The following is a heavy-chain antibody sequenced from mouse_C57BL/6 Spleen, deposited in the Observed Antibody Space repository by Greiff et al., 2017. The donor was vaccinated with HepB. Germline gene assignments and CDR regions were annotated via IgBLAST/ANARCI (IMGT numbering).Heavy chain of an antibody. D-gene: IGHD2-1*01. J-gene: IGHJ3*01. CDR3: TRNLIYSPFAY. V-gene: IGHV5-9-1*02. CDR2: ISSGGDYI. Sequence: EVQRVESGEGLVKPGGSLKLSCAASGFTFSSYAMSWVRQTPEKRLEWVAYISSGGDYIYYADTVKGRFTISRDNARNTLYLQMSSLKSEDTAMYYCTRNLIYSPFAYWGQGTLVTVSA. CDR1: GFTFSSYA.